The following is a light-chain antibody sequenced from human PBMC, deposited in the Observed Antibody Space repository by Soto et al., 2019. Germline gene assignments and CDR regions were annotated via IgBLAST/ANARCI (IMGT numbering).Light chain of an antibody. CDR2: KAS. CDR3: QQYKSSST. V-gene: IGKV1-5*03. CDR1: ESISIW. J-gene: IGKJ1*01. Sequence: DIQMTQSPSTLSASVGDTVTITCRASESISIWLAWYQLKPGKAPNLLINKASSLQSEVPSRFSGSGSGTEFTLTITSLQPDDFGVYYRQQYKSSSTFGQGTKVDI.